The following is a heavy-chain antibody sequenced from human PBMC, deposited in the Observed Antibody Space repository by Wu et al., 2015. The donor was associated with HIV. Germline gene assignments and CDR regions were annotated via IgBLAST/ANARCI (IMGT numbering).Heavy chain of an antibody. V-gene: IGHV1-69*12. D-gene: IGHD1-26*01. CDR1: GGTFSSYA. Sequence: QVQLVQSGAEVKKPGSSVKVSCKASGGTFSSYAISWVRQAPGQGLEWMGGIIPIFGTANYAQKFQGRVTITADESTSTAYMELSSLRSEDTAVYYCARALADTVGATEVHYYYMDVWGKGTTVTVSS. J-gene: IGHJ6*03. CDR3: ARALADTVGATEVHYYYMDV. CDR2: IIPIFGTA.